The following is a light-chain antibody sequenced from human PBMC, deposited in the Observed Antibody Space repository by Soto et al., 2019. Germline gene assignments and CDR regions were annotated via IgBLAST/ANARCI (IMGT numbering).Light chain of an antibody. CDR1: SGHSSYA. CDR2: LNNDGSH. CDR3: QTWGTGFQF. J-gene: IGLJ2*01. V-gene: IGLV4-69*01. Sequence: QLVLTQSPSASASLGASVKLTCTLSSGHSSYAIAWHQKQPGKGPRYLMDLNNDGSHTKGDGIPDRFSGSSSGADCFLIISSLQSEDEADYYCQTWGTGFQFFGGGTKLTVL.